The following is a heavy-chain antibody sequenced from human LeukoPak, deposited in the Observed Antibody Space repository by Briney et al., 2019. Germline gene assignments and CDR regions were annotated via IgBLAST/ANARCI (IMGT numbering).Heavy chain of an antibody. Sequence: GGSLRLSCSVSGFRFSYYGMHWVRQAPGKGLEWVAFIRFDGSEEYYADAVKGRFTISKDQSKDTLFLQMNSLRTGDTGIYYCAKPLLRDIWFGESWGQGTLVTVSS. CDR3: AKPLLRDIWFGES. D-gene: IGHD3-10*01. CDR1: GFRFSYYG. V-gene: IGHV3-30*02. J-gene: IGHJ5*02. CDR2: IRFDGSEE.